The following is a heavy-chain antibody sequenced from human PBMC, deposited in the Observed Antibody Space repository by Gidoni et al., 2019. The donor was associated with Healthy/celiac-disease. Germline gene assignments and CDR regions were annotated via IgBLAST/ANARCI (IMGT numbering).Heavy chain of an antibody. CDR1: GFTFSSYA. J-gene: IGHJ4*02. CDR2: ISGSGGST. Sequence: EVQLLESGGGLVQPGGSLRLSCAASGFTFSSYAMSWVRQAPGTGLEWVSAISGSGGSTYYADSVKGRFTISRDNSKNTLYLQMNSLRAEDTAVYYCAKYYYDSSGYAHFDYWGQGTLVTVSS. CDR3: AKYYYDSSGYAHFDY. V-gene: IGHV3-23*01. D-gene: IGHD3-22*01.